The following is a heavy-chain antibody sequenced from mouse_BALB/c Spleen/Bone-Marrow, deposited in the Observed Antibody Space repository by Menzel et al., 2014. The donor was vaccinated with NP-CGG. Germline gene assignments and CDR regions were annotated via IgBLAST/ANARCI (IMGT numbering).Heavy chain of an antibody. CDR2: IWAGGST. Sequence: VKLVESGPGLVAPSQSLSITCTVSGFSLTGYGVHWVRQPPGKGLEWLGVIWAGGSTDYNSALMSRLSIDKDNSKSQVFLKKNSLQTDDTAMYYCARERDLTLDYWGQGTTLTVSS. V-gene: IGHV2-9*02. J-gene: IGHJ2*01. D-gene: IGHD4-1*01. CDR1: GFSLTGYG. CDR3: ARERDLTLDY.